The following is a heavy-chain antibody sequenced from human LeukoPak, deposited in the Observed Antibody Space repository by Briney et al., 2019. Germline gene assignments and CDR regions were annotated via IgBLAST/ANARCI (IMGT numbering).Heavy chain of an antibody. CDR1: GYTFTSYV. D-gene: IGHD5-24*01. V-gene: IGHV7-4-1*02. CDR2: INTNTGNP. CDR3: ARRGRDGYNFAWYYYYYMDV. Sequence: GESLKISCKASGYTFTSYVMNWVRQAPGQGLEWMGWINTNTGNPTYAQGFTGRFVFSLDTSVSTAYLQISSLKAEDTAVYYCARRGRDGYNFAWYYYYYMDVWGKGTTVTVSS. J-gene: IGHJ6*03.